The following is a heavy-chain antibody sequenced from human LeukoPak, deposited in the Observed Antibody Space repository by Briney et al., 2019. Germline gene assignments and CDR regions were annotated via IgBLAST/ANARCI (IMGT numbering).Heavy chain of an antibody. D-gene: IGHD2-15*01. V-gene: IGHV4-30-2*01. Sequence: SETLSLTCTVSGGSISSGGYYWSWIRQPPGKGLEWIGYIYHSGSTYYNPSLKSRVTISVDRSKNQFSLKLSSVTAADTAVYYCAREGRISDYWGQGTLVTVSS. J-gene: IGHJ4*02. CDR2: IYHSGST. CDR1: GGSISSGGYY. CDR3: AREGRISDY.